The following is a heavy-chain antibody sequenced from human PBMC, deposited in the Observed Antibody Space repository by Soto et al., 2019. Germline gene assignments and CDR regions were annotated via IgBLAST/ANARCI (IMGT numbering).Heavy chain of an antibody. J-gene: IGHJ3*02. V-gene: IGHV6-1*01. CDR2: TYYRSKWYN. CDR3: ARGHYDFWSDVESDAFDI. CDR1: GDSVSSNSAA. D-gene: IGHD3-3*01. Sequence: SQTLSLTCAISGDSVSSNSAAWNWIRQSPSRGLEWLGRTYYRSKWYNDYAVSVKSRITINPDTSKNQFSLQLNSVTPEDTAVYYCARGHYDFWSDVESDAFDIWGQGTMVT.